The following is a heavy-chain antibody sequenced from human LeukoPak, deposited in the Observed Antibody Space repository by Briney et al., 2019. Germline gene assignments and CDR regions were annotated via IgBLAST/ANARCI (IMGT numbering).Heavy chain of an antibody. CDR1: GFTFSSYA. V-gene: IGHV3-23*01. Sequence: GGSLRLSCAASGFTFSSYAMSWVRQAPGKGLEWVSAISGSGGSTYYADSVKGRFTISRDNARNSLYLQMGSLRAEDTAVYYCATYTHWVAGDVWGQGTLVTVSS. CDR3: ATYTHWVAGDV. CDR2: ISGSGGST. J-gene: IGHJ4*02. D-gene: IGHD3-16*01.